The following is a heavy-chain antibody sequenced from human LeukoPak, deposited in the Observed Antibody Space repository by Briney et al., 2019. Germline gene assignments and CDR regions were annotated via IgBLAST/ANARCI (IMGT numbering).Heavy chain of an antibody. V-gene: IGHV4-30-2*03. J-gene: IGHJ4*02. D-gene: IGHD6-13*01. Sequence: PSQTLSLTCAVSGGSISSGGYSWSWIRQPPGKGLEWIGYIYHSGSTYYNPSLKSRVTISVDTSKNQFSLKLSSVTAADTAVYYCARQGAGTFTGDYFDYWGQGTLVTVSS. CDR3: ARQGAGTFTGDYFDY. CDR2: IYHSGST. CDR1: GGSISSGGYS.